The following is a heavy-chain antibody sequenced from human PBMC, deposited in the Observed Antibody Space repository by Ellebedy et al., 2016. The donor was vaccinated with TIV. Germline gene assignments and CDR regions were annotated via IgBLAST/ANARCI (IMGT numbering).Heavy chain of an antibody. CDR3: ARKRAVAGHFDY. D-gene: IGHD6-19*01. CDR1: GYSISSHDW. Sequence: MPGGSLRLSCAVSGYSISSHDWWGWIRQPPGKGLEWIGYIYYTGSTFYNPSLKSRLTMSVDTSKNQFSLKLRFVTAVDTAVYYCARKRAVAGHFDYWGQGTLVTVSS. CDR2: IYYTGST. V-gene: IGHV4-28*01. J-gene: IGHJ4*02.